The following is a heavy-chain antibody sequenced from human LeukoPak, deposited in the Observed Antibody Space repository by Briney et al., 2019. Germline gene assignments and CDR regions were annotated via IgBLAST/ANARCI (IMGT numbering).Heavy chain of an antibody. CDR3: ARVYLERLTAGYFDH. Sequence: GGSLRLSCAASGFTFSTYAMNWVRQAPGKGLEWVAIISDDGRHNYYADSVKGRFTISKDNSKSTLYLQMNSLRDDDSAAYFCARVYLERLTAGYFDHWGQGTQVTVSP. CDR1: GFTFSTYA. D-gene: IGHD2-8*01. J-gene: IGHJ4*02. CDR2: ISDDGRHN. V-gene: IGHV3-30*04.